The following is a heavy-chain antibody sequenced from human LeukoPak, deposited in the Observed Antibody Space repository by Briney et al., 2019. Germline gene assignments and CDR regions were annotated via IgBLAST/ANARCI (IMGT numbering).Heavy chain of an antibody. J-gene: IGHJ5*02. CDR1: GFTVSSNY. D-gene: IGHD3-9*01. V-gene: IGHV4-34*01. Sequence: GSLRLSCAASGFTVSSNYMSWIRQPPGKGLEWIGEINHSGSTNYNPSLKSRVTISVDTSKNQFSLKLSSVTAADTAVYYCARRPGYFDWLSYWFDPWGQGTLVTVSS. CDR3: ARRPGYFDWLSYWFDP. CDR2: INHSGST.